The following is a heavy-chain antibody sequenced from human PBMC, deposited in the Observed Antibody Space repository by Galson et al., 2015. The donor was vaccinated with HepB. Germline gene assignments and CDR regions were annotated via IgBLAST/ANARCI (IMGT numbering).Heavy chain of an antibody. D-gene: IGHD6-19*01. CDR2: IRSKASSHAT. CDR1: GFTFSGSA. Sequence: SLRLSCAASGFTFSGSAIHWVRPASGKGLGWVGRIRSKASSHATAYTASLKGRFTISRDDSKNTAYLHMNSLKTEDTAVYYCARLGDLSGYSSLWGQGTLVTVSS. CDR3: ARLGDLSGYSSL. V-gene: IGHV3-73*01. J-gene: IGHJ4*02.